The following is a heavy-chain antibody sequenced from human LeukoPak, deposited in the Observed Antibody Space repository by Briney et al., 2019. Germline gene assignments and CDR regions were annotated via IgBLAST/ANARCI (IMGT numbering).Heavy chain of an antibody. CDR2: ISGSGVTT. CDR1: GFTFTSYA. V-gene: IGHV3-23*01. J-gene: IGHJ4*02. CDR3: ASRKEYTTSSVFY. D-gene: IGHD6-6*01. Sequence: GGSLRLSCAVSGFTFTSYAMSWVRQAPGKGLEWVSAISGSGVTTYYADSVKGRFTISRDNSKNTVSLRMNSLRAEDSAVYYCASRKEYTTSSVFYWGQGTLVTVSS.